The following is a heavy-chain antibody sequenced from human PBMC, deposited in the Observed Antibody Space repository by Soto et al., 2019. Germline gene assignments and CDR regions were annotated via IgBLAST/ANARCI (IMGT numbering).Heavy chain of an antibody. V-gene: IGHV1-46*01. J-gene: IGHJ5*01. CDR3: ARARGWFDS. CDR2: INPNGGST. D-gene: IGHD3-10*01. Sequence: QVQLVQSGTEVKKPGASVKVSCKASGYTFTTYYMHRVRQAPGQGLEWMGVINPNGGSTDYAQKFQGRVSMTRDTSTSTVYMELSSLRSEDTAVYYCARARGWFDSWGQGTLVTVSS. CDR1: GYTFTTYY.